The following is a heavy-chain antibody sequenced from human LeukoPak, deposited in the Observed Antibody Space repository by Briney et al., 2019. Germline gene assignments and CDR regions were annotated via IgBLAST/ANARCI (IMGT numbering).Heavy chain of an antibody. CDR3: ARASYYYDTTGLGAVDI. D-gene: IGHD3-22*01. Sequence: GGSLRLSCAASGFTFNDHAMYWVRQAPGKGLEWVSGINWNSDNIGCADSVKGRFTISRDDAKKSLFLQMNSLRTEDTALYYCARASYYYDTTGLGAVDIWGQGTMVTVSS. V-gene: IGHV3-9*01. CDR2: INWNSDNI. J-gene: IGHJ3*02. CDR1: GFTFNDHA.